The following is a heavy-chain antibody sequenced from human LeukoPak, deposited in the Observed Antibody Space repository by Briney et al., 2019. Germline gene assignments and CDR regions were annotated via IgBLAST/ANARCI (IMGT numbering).Heavy chain of an antibody. CDR2: IYYSGST. CDR1: GRSISSYY. CDR3: ARDKVGATDDAFYI. V-gene: IGHV4-59*12. Sequence: PSETLSLTCTVSGRSISSYYWGWIRQPPGRGLEWIGYIYYSGSTNYNPPRKSRVTISVDTSKNQFSLKLSSVTAADTAVYYCARDKVGATDDAFYIWGQGAMGTASS. J-gene: IGHJ3*02. D-gene: IGHD1-26*01.